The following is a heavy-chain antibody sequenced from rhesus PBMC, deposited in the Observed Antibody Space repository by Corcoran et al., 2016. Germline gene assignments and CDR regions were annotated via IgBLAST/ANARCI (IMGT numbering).Heavy chain of an antibody. CDR3: TREDY. CDR2: MSWNRGTI. V-gene: IGHV3-134*01. CDR1: GFTFDDYA. J-gene: IGHJ4*01. Sequence: DVQLVESGGGLVKPGGSLRLSCAASGFTFDDYAMSWVRQAPGKGLEWVSRMSWNRGTIYYADSVKGRFTISRDNAKNSLFLQMDRLRAEDTAVYYCTREDYWGQGVLVTVSS.